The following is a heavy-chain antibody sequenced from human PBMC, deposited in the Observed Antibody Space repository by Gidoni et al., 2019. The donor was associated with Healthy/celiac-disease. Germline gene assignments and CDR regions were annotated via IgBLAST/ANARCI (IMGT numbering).Heavy chain of an antibody. CDR1: GGSFSSYD. CDR3: GRWARGSYEYFVGY. V-gene: IGHV1-69*01. CDR2: TIPNFGTA. D-gene: IGHD1-26*01. J-gene: IGHJ4*02. Sequence: QVQLAKTVAEVRKLGASVKVACKASGGSFSSYDIRWVRQAPGQGLEWVGGTIPNFGTANYAQKFQGRVTSTANGTTSTAYVDLSSLRSEGTAVCYGGRWARGSYEYFVGYWGQGTLVTVSS.